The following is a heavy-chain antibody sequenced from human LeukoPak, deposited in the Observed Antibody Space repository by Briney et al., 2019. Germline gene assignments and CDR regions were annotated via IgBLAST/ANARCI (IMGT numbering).Heavy chain of an antibody. CDR2: ISYDGSNK. CDR1: GFTFNNYA. V-gene: IGHV3-30*18. D-gene: IGHD3-16*01. Sequence: PGGSLRLSCTVSGFTFNNYAMAWVRQAPGKGLEWVAVISYDGSNKYYVDSVKGRFTISRDNSKNTVYLQMNSLRTEDTAVYYCAKGGTLGVMDVWGKGTTVTVSS. CDR3: AKGGTLGVMDV. J-gene: IGHJ6*04.